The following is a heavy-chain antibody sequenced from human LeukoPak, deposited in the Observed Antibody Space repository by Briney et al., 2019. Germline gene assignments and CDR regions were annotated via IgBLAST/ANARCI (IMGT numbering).Heavy chain of an antibody. V-gene: IGHV1-46*01. J-gene: IGHJ4*02. CDR1: GYTFTSYY. Sequence: GASVKVSCKASGYTFTSYYMHWVRQAPGQGLEWMGIINPSGGSTSYAQKFQGRVTMTRDTSTSTVYMELSSLRSEDTAVHYCARDIYDSSGYFPGLPDYWGQGTLVTVSS. D-gene: IGHD3-22*01. CDR2: INPSGGST. CDR3: ARDIYDSSGYFPGLPDY.